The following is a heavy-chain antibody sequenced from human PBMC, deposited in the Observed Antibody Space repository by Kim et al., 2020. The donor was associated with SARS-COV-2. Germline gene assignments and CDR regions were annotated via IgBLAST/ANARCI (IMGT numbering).Heavy chain of an antibody. CDR2: TSAYNGNT. CDR3: ARRGHIVVVPAAIDYYYGMDV. D-gene: IGHD2-2*01. V-gene: IGHV1-18*01. Sequence: ASVKVSCKASGYTFTSYGISWVRQAPGQGLEWMGWTSAYNGNTNYAQKLQGRVTMTTDTSTSTAYMELRSLRSDDTAVYYCARRGHIVVVPAAIDYYYGMDVGGQGTTVTVSS. CDR1: GYTFTSYG. J-gene: IGHJ6*02.